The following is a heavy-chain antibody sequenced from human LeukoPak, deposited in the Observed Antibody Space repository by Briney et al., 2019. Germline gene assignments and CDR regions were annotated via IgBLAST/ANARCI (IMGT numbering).Heavy chain of an antibody. J-gene: IGHJ6*02. Sequence: ASVKVSCKASGYTFTRYAINWLRQAPGQGLEWMGWINTNTGNPTYAQGFTGRFVFSLDTSVSTAYLQISSLKAEDTAVYYCARDSALYIYYYYGMDVWGQGTTVTVSS. D-gene: IGHD1-14*01. CDR3: ARDSALYIYYYYGMDV. CDR2: INTNTGNP. CDR1: GYTFTRYA. V-gene: IGHV7-4-1*02.